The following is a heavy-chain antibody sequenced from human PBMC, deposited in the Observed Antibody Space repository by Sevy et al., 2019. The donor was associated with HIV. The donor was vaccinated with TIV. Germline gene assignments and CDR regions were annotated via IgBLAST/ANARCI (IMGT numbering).Heavy chain of an antibody. D-gene: IGHD3-22*01. CDR2: IYYNGNT. V-gene: IGHV4-59*13. Sequence: SETLSLTCTVSGGYISSYYWSWIRQSPEKGLEWIGYIYYNGNTNYNPSLKSRLSMSVDTSKNRFSLKLGSVTAADTAVYYCARAQSNYDRGGPPKYYFDYWGQGTLVTVSS. CDR1: GGYISSYY. J-gene: IGHJ4*02. CDR3: ARAQSNYDRGGPPKYYFDY.